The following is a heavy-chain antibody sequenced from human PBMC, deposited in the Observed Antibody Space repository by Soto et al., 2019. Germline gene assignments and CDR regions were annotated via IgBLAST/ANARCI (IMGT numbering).Heavy chain of an antibody. CDR2: IWYDGSNK. Sequence: LRLSCAASGFTFSSYGMHWVRQAPGKGLEWVAVIWYDGSNKYYADSVKGRFTISRDNSKNTLYLQMNSLRAEDTAVYYCARGFNRVGSVAATQYPFDYCGQGTLVTVSS. D-gene: IGHD2-15*01. CDR3: ARGFNRVGSVAATQYPFDY. CDR1: GFTFSSYG. V-gene: IGHV3-33*01. J-gene: IGHJ4*02.